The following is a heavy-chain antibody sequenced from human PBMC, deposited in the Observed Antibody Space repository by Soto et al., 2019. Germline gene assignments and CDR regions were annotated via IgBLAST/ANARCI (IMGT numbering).Heavy chain of an antibody. CDR2: INHSGST. CDR3: ARGLPPYYDYVWGSYRRGNWFDP. Sequence: SETLSLTCAVYGGSFSGYYWSWIRQPPGKWLEWIGEINHSGSTNYNPSLKSRVTISVDTSKNQFSLKLSSVTAADTAVYYCARGLPPYYDYVWGSYRRGNWFDPWGQGXLVTVYS. V-gene: IGHV4-34*01. D-gene: IGHD3-16*01. J-gene: IGHJ5*02. CDR1: GGSFSGYY.